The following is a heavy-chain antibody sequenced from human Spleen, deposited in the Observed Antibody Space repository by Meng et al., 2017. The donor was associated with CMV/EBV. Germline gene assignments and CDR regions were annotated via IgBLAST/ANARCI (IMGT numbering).Heavy chain of an antibody. CDR2: ISGSDGTI. CDR3: ARDGYCSNGVCYMHYYDY. Sequence: GESLKISRAASGFSFSDYYMSWIRQAPGKGLEWVSYISGSDGTIYYADSVKGRFTIARDNAKNSLYLQMTSLRAEDTAVYYCARDGYCSNGVCYMHYYDYWGQGTLVTVSS. J-gene: IGHJ4*02. CDR1: GFSFSDYY. D-gene: IGHD2-8*01. V-gene: IGHV3-11*01.